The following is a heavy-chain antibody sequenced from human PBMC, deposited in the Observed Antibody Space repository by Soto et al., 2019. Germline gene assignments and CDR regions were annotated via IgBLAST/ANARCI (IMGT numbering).Heavy chain of an antibody. CDR1: GRTFNINADF. J-gene: IGHJ6*02. Sequence: SETLSLTFTVSGRTFNINADFWYLAWIRPPTGKGLEWIGSIDNGGNTHYNAPLKSRVIISADTSKNQFSLTLSSVTAADADVYYCARHVGQQLRYYYYGMDVWGQGATVTVSS. V-gene: IGHV4-39*01. CDR3: ARHVGQQLRYYYYGMDV. D-gene: IGHD6-13*01. CDR2: IDNGGNT.